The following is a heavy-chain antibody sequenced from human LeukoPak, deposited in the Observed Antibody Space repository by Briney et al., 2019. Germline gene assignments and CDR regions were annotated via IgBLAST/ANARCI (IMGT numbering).Heavy chain of an antibody. CDR1: GFTVSSNY. CDR2: ISYDGSNK. J-gene: IGHJ3*02. D-gene: IGHD3-3*01. CDR3: ARDRGDDFWSGPGAFDI. V-gene: IGHV3-30-3*01. Sequence: SGGSLRLSCAASGFTVSSNYMSWVRQAPGKGLEWVAVISYDGSNKYYADSVKGRFTISRDNSKNTLYLQMNSLRAEDTAVYYCARDRGDDFWSGPGAFDIWGQGTMVTVSS.